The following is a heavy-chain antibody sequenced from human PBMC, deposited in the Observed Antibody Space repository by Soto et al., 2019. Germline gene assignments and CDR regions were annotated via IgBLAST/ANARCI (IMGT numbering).Heavy chain of an antibody. CDR2: ISASSSYT. Sequence: QVLLVESGGGLVKPGGSLRLSCAASGFTLSDYYMNWMRQAPGKGPEWVSYISASSSYTNYADSVQGRFTISRDNAKNSVYLQMNSLRAEDTAVYYCAFSPRPGGTGFDYWGQGTLVTVSS. J-gene: IGHJ4*02. CDR3: AFSPRPGGTGFDY. V-gene: IGHV3-11*06. CDR1: GFTLSDYY. D-gene: IGHD1-26*01.